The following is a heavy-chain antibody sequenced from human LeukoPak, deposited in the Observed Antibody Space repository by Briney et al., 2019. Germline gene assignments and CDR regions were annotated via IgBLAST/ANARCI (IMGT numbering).Heavy chain of an antibody. D-gene: IGHD6-13*01. CDR3: ARGNRIAAAGTTY. J-gene: IGHJ4*02. CDR1: GYSISSGYY. Sequence: SETLSLTCTVSGYSISSGYYWGWIRQPPGKGLEWIGSIYHSGSTYYNPSLKSRVTISVDTSKNQFSLKLSSVTAADTAVYYCARGNRIAAAGTTYWGQGTLVTVSS. V-gene: IGHV4-38-2*02. CDR2: IYHSGST.